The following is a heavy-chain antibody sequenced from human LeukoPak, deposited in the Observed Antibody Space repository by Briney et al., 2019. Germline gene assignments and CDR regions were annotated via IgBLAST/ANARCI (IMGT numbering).Heavy chain of an antibody. D-gene: IGHD6-19*01. CDR1: GFTFSSYA. Sequence: TGGSLRLSCAASGFTFSSYAMSWVRQAPGKGLEWVSAISGSGGSTYYADSVKGRFTISRDNSKNTLYLQMNSLRAEDTAVYYCARDRAVAAYQAEYYFDYWGQGTLVTVSS. CDR2: ISGSGGST. J-gene: IGHJ4*02. V-gene: IGHV3-23*01. CDR3: ARDRAVAAYQAEYYFDY.